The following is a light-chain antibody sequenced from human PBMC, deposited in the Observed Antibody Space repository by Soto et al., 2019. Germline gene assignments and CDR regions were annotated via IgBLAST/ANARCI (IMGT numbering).Light chain of an antibody. V-gene: IGLV2-14*01. CDR1: SSDVGGYNY. CDR2: EVS. CDR3: SSYTSSSTLVV. J-gene: IGLJ1*01. Sequence: QSALTQPASVSGSPGQTTAISCTGTSSDVGGYNYVSWYQQHPGKAPKLMISEVSNRPSGVSNRFSGSKSGNTASLTISGLQAEDEADYFCSSYTSSSTLVVFGTGTKVTVL.